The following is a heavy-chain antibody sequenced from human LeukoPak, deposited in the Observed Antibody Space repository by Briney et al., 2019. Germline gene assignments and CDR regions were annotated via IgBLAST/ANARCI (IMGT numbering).Heavy chain of an antibody. V-gene: IGHV4-38-2*02. J-gene: IGHJ3*02. CDR2: IYHSGST. CDR1: GCSISSGYY. Sequence: PSETLSLTCAVSGCSISSGYYWGWIRQPPGKGLEWIGSIYHSGSTYYNPSLKSRVTISVDTSKNQFSLKLSSVTAADTAVYYCARDVGYCSGGSCPDASDIWGQGTMVTVSS. D-gene: IGHD2-15*01. CDR3: ARDVGYCSGGSCPDASDI.